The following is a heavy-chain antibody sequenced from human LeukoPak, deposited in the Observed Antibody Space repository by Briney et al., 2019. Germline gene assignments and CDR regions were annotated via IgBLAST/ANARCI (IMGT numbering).Heavy chain of an antibody. J-gene: IGHJ4*02. V-gene: IGHV3-33*01. CDR2: IWYDGSEK. D-gene: IGHD1-1*01. CDR1: GFTFSNFA. CDR3: ARDRPDGNVEGLELDY. Sequence: PGGSLRLSCTASGFTFSNFAMHWVRQAPGKGLEWVAVIWYDGSEKYYADSVKGRFTISRDNSKNTLYLQMNSLRAEDTAMYYCARDRPDGNVEGLELDYWGQGSLVTVSS.